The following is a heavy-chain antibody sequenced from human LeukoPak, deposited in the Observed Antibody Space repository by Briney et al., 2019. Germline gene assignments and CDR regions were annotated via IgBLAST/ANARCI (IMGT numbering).Heavy chain of an antibody. D-gene: IGHD2-21*01. CDR3: ARVQKSNCGGDCSVVDAFDI. V-gene: IGHV4-4*07. Sequence: PSETLSLTCTVSGGSISSYYWSWIRQPAGKGLEWIGRIYTSGSTNYNPSLKSRVTMSVDTSKNQFSLKLSSVTAADTAVYYCARVQKSNCGGDCSVVDAFDIWGQGTMVTVSS. J-gene: IGHJ3*02. CDR1: GGSISSYY. CDR2: IYTSGST.